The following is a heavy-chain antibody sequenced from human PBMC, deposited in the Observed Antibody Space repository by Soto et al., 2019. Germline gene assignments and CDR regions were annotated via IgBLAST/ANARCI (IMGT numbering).Heavy chain of an antibody. D-gene: IGHD3-3*01. V-gene: IGHV3-30-3*01. CDR2: VSYGGSDK. CDR1: GFTFSDYA. Sequence: SLRLSCAASGFTFSDYAMQWVRQAPGKGLEWVAGVSYGGSDKYYADSVKGRFTISRDNSKSTLYLQMDSLRAEDTAVFYCARSLAIFGVVARFDKWGQGTPVTVSS. CDR3: ARSLAIFGVVARFDK. J-gene: IGHJ4*02.